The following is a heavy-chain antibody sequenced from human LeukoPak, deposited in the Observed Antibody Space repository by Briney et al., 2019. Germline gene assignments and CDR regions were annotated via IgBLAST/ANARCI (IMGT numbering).Heavy chain of an antibody. CDR1: GFTFSSYA. D-gene: IGHD3-22*01. CDR2: ISGSGGST. J-gene: IGHJ4*02. V-gene: IGHV3-23*01. CDR3: ATTSYYDSSGYYYC. Sequence: GGSLRLSCAASGFTFSSYAMSWVRQAPGKGLEWVSAISGSGGSTYYADSVKGRFTISRDNSKNTLYLQMNSLRAEDTAVYYCATTSYYDSSGYYYCWGQGTLSPSPQ.